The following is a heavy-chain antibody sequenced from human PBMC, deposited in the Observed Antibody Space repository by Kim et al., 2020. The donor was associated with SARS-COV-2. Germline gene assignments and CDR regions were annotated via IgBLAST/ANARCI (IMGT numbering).Heavy chain of an antibody. CDR2: IYYSGST. Sequence: SETLSLTCTVSGGSVSSGSYYWSWIRQPPGKGLEWIGYIYYSGSTNYNPSLKSRVTISVDTSKNQFSLKLSSVTAADTAVYYCARGAFITMRDDYWGQGT. J-gene: IGHJ4*02. CDR3: ARGAFITMRDDY. CDR1: GGSVSSGSYY. V-gene: IGHV4-61*01. D-gene: IGHD3-22*01.